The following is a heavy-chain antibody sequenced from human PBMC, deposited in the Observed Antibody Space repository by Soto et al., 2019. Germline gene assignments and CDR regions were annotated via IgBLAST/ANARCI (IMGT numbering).Heavy chain of an antibody. V-gene: IGHV4-31*03. J-gene: IGHJ6*03. CDR2: IYYSGST. D-gene: IGHD4-4*01. CDR1: GGSISSGGYY. CDR3: ARTYSNYVYYYYYYWDV. Sequence: PSETLSLTCTLSGGSISSGGYYWSWIRQHPGKGLEWIGYIYYSGSTYYNPSLKSRVTISVDTSKNQFSLKLSSVTAADTAVYYCARTYSNYVYYYYYYWDVWGKGTTVTVSS.